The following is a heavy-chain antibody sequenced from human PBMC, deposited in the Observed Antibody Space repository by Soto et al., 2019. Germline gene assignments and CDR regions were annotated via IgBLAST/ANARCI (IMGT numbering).Heavy chain of an antibody. D-gene: IGHD3-3*01. J-gene: IGHJ6*02. CDR2: ISYDGSNK. Sequence: QVQLVESGGGVVQPGRSLRLSCAASGFTFSSYAMHWVRQAPGKGLEWVAVISYDGSNKYYADSVKGRFTISRDNSKNPLYLQMNSLRAEDTAVYYCARDPSGSSAQYYYYGMDVWGQGTTVTVSS. CDR3: ARDPSGSSAQYYYYGMDV. V-gene: IGHV3-30-3*01. CDR1: GFTFSSYA.